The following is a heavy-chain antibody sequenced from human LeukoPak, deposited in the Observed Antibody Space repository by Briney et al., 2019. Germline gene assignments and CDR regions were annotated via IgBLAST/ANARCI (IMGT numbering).Heavy chain of an antibody. Sequence: SETLSLTCTVSGYSISSDYYWGWIRQPPGKGLECIGTIYHSGSTYYNPSLKSRVTISVDKSKNQFSLKLNSVTAADTAMYYCARKSIAAAGTFDYWGQGTLVTVSS. CDR3: ARKSIAAAGTFDY. D-gene: IGHD6-13*01. V-gene: IGHV4-38-2*02. J-gene: IGHJ4*02. CDR1: GYSISSDYY. CDR2: IYHSGST.